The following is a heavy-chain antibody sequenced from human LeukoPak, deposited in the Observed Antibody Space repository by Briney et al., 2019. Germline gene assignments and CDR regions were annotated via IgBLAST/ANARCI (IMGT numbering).Heavy chain of an antibody. J-gene: IGHJ1*01. CDR2: INWNGGRT. Sequence: GGSLRLSCAASGFTFDDYGMSWVRQAPGKGLEWVSGINWNGGRTGYADSVKGRFAISRDNAKNSLYLQMNSLRAEDTALYYCAKGYGSGSYLYWGQGTLVTVSS. CDR1: GFTFDDYG. V-gene: IGHV3-20*04. D-gene: IGHD3-10*01. CDR3: AKGYGSGSYLY.